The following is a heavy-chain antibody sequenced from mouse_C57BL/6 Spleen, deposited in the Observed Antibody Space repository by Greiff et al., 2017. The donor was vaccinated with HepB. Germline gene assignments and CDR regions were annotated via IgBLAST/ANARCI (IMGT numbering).Heavy chain of an antibody. CDR1: GYTFTDYY. J-gene: IGHJ1*03. Sequence: VQLQQSGAELVRPGASVKLSCKASGYTFTDYYINWVKQRPGQGLEWIARIYPGSGNTYYNEKFKGKATLTAEKSSSTAYMQLSSLTSEDSAVYFCARDGTVVAKNWYFDVWGTGTTVTVSS. CDR3: ARDGTVVAKNWYFDV. V-gene: IGHV1-76*01. D-gene: IGHD1-1*01. CDR2: IYPGSGNT.